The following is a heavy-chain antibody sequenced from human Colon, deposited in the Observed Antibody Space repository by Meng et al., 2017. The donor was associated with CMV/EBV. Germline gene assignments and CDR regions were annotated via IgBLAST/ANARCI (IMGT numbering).Heavy chain of an antibody. CDR2: IYFNGNV. Sequence: VPLQDAHPRMGDPYPYPVLTCTVSGGSISSDNYFGSWIRQSPGKGLEWIGYIYFNGNVYYNPSLQSRVTISVDTSKNQFSLKVSSVTATDTAVYYCAREVNRVADSDAFYIWGQGTMVTVSS. D-gene: IGHD3-3*01. CDR3: AREVNRVADSDAFYI. V-gene: IGHV4-30-4*08. CDR1: GGSISSDNYF. J-gene: IGHJ3*02.